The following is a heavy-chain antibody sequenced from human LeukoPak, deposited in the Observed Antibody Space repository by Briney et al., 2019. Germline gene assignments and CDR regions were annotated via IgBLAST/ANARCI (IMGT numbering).Heavy chain of an antibody. CDR1: GDSISSYY. J-gene: IGHJ4*02. Sequence: PSETLSLTCTVSGDSISSYYWSWIRQPPGKGLEWIGNIFYSGSPNYNPSLKSRVTTSFDTSKNQFSLKLSFVTAADTAVYYCARVGHIVAAGTYDYGGQGTLVTVSS. CDR3: ARVGHIVAAGTYDY. V-gene: IGHV4-59*12. D-gene: IGHD6-13*01. CDR2: IFYSGSP.